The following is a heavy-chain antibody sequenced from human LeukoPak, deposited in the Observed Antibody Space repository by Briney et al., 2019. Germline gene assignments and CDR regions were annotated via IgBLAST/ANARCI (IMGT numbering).Heavy chain of an antibody. J-gene: IGHJ3*02. V-gene: IGHV3-30*04. CDR2: ISYDESNK. CDR1: GFTFNSYA. Sequence: GGSLRLSCAASGFTFNSYAMHWVRQAPGKGLEWVAVISYDESNKYYADSVKGRFTISRDNSKNTLYLQMNSLRAEDTAVYYCARDGYYDYVWGSYRPVRPRRDDAFDIWGQGTMVTVSS. CDR3: ARDGYYDYVWGSYRPVRPRRDDAFDI. D-gene: IGHD3-16*02.